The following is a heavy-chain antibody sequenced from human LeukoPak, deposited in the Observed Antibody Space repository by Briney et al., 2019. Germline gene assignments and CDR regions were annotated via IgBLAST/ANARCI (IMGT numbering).Heavy chain of an antibody. D-gene: IGHD2-15*01. CDR1: GFTFSSYA. J-gene: IGHJ6*03. V-gene: IGHV3-23*01. Sequence: GGSLRLSCAASGFTFSSYAMSWVRQAPGKGLEWVSAISGSGGSTYYADSVKGRFTISRDNSKNTLYLQMNSLRVEDTAVYYCAKEGFYCSGGSCYSFYYYYMDVWGKGTTVTVSS. CDR3: AKEGFYCSGGSCYSFYYYYMDV. CDR2: ISGSGGST.